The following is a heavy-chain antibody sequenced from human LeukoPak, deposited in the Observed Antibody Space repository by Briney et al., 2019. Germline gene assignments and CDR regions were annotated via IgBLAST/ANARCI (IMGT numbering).Heavy chain of an antibody. CDR1: GFTVSSNY. D-gene: IGHD3-10*01. J-gene: IGHJ6*03. Sequence: GGSLRLSCAASGFTVSSNYMSWVRQAPGKGLEWVSVIYSGGSTYYADSVKGRFTISRDNSKNTLYLQMNSLRAEDTAVYYCARDSALWGYMDVWGKGTTVTVSS. CDR3: ARDSALWGYMDV. V-gene: IGHV3-53*01. CDR2: IYSGGST.